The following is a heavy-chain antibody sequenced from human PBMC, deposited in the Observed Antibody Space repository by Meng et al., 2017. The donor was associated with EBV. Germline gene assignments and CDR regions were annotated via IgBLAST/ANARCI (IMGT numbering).Heavy chain of an antibody. CDR3: ARVGIAVAGTGDY. Sequence: QGQGGASGGEVKKPGAAVKGSCKASGYTFTGYYMHWVRQAPGQGLEWMGRINPNSGGTNYAQKFQGRVTMTRDTSISTAYMELSRLRSDDTAVYYCARVGIAVAGTGDYWGQGTLVTVSS. CDR1: GYTFTGYY. CDR2: INPNSGGT. V-gene: IGHV1-2*06. D-gene: IGHD6-19*01. J-gene: IGHJ4*02.